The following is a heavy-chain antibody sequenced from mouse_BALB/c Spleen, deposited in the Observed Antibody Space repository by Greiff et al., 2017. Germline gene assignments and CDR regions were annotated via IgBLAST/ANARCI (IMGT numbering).Heavy chain of an antibody. Sequence: VHLVESGPGLVQPSQSLSITCTVSGFSLTSYGVHWVRQSPGKGLEWLGVIWSGGSTDYNAAFISRLSISKDNSKSQVFFKMNSLQANDTAIYYCARQDGSLWAMDYWGQGTSVTVSS. CDR3: ARQDGSLWAMDY. J-gene: IGHJ4*01. D-gene: IGHD6-1*01. CDR1: GFSLTSYG. CDR2: IWSGGST. V-gene: IGHV2-2*02.